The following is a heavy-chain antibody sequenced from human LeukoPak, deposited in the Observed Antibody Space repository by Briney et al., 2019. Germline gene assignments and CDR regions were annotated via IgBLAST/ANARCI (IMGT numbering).Heavy chain of an antibody. Sequence: GGSLRLSCAASGFTFSSYSMNWVRQAPGKGLEWVSSISSSSSYIYYADSVKGRFTISRDNAKNSLYLQMNSLRAEDTAVYYCAGDLRVVAYFDPWGQGTLVTVSS. CDR3: AGDLRVVAYFDP. CDR1: GFTFSSYS. V-gene: IGHV3-21*01. J-gene: IGHJ5*02. CDR2: ISSSSSYI. D-gene: IGHD3-10*01.